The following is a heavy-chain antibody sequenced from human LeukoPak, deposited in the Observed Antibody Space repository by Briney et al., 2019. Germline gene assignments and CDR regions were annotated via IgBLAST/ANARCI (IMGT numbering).Heavy chain of an antibody. D-gene: IGHD5-18*01. CDR3: AKVAGYSYAYRSDY. CDR1: GFTFSNYA. V-gene: IGHV3-23*01. Sequence: GGSLRLSCVASGFTFSNYAMSWVRQAPGKGLEWVSAISGSGGSTYYADSVKGRFTVSRDNSKNTLYLQMNSLRAEDTAIYYCAKVAGYSYAYRSDYWGQGTLVTVSS. J-gene: IGHJ4*02. CDR2: ISGSGGST.